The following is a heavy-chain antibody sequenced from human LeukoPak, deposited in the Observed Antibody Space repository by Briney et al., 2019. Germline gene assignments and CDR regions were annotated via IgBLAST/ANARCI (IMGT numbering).Heavy chain of an antibody. CDR1: GFTFSSYS. D-gene: IGHD3-22*01. CDR2: ISSSSSYI. Sequence: PGGSLRLSCAASGFTFSSYSINWVRQAPGKGLEWVSSISSSSSYIYYADSVKGRFTISRDNAKNSLYLQMNSLRAEDAAVYYCARGHRYYDSSGYLLHYFDYWGQGTLVTVSS. J-gene: IGHJ4*02. V-gene: IGHV3-21*01. CDR3: ARGHRYYDSSGYLLHYFDY.